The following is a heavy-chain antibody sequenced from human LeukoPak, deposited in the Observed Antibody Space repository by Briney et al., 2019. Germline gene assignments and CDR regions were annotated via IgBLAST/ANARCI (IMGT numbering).Heavy chain of an antibody. CDR2: ISGSGGST. V-gene: IGHV3-23*01. CDR3: AKIGGYSSSYGPLYFGY. CDR1: GFTFSSYA. D-gene: IGHD6-6*01. J-gene: IGHJ4*02. Sequence: GGSLRLSGAASGFTFSSYAMSWVRQAPGKGLEWVSAISGSGGSTYYADSVKGRFTISRDNSKNTLYLQMNSLRAEDTAVYYCAKIGGYSSSYGPLYFGYWGQGTLVTVSS.